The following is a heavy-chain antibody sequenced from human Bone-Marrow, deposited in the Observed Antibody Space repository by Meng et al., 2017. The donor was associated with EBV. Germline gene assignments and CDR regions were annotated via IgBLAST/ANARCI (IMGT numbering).Heavy chain of an antibody. J-gene: IGHJ4*02. D-gene: IGHD6-19*01. V-gene: IGHV1-69*01. CDR3: ASGRSSGWYQDYYFDY. Sequence: HVQLVQVWAGVNEPGSSLHDSSKTSGGTFMSDAIRWVRQAPGQWLEWMGGLIPISDAPHYAQKFQGRVTITADESTSTAYMELSSLRSEDTAVYYCASGRSSGWYQDYYFDYWGQGTLVTVSS. CDR2: LIPISDAP. CDR1: GGTFMSDA.